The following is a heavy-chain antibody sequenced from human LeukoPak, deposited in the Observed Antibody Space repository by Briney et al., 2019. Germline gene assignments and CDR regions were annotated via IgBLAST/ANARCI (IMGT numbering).Heavy chain of an antibody. CDR1: GGTFSSYA. D-gene: IGHD2-15*01. V-gene: IGHV1-69*13. CDR3: ARTVAALGYGMDV. Sequence: ASVKVSCKASGGTFSSYAISWVRQAPGQGLEWMGGIIPILGTANYAQKFQGRVMITADESTSTAYMELSSLRSEDTAVYYCARTVAALGYGMDVWGQGTTVTVSS. CDR2: IIPILGTA. J-gene: IGHJ6*02.